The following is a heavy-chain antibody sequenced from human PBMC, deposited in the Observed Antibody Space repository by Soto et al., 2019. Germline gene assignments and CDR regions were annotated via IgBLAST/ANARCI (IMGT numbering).Heavy chain of an antibody. CDR2: IYYSGST. CDR1: GGSISSYY. CDR3: ARWREDCSGGSCYLNFDY. Sequence: QVQLQESGPGLVKPSETLSLTCTVSGGSISSYYWRWIRQPPGKGLEWIGYIYYSGSTNYNPSLKSRVTISVDTSKNQFSLKLSSVTAADTAVYYCARWREDCSGGSCYLNFDYWGQGTLVTVSS. V-gene: IGHV4-59*01. D-gene: IGHD2-15*01. J-gene: IGHJ4*02.